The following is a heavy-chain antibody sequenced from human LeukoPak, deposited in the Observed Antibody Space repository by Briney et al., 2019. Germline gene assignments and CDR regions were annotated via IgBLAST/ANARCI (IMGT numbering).Heavy chain of an antibody. CDR2: ISSSSSYI. D-gene: IGHD1-26*01. V-gene: IGHV3-21*01. CDR1: GFTFSSYE. CDR3: AGSGIRKYYFDY. J-gene: IGHJ4*02. Sequence: PGGSLRLSCAASGFTFSSYEMNWVRQAPGKGLEWVSSISSSSSYIYYADSVKGRFTISRDNAKNSLYLQMNSLRAEDTAVYYCAGSGIRKYYFDYWGQGTLVTVSS.